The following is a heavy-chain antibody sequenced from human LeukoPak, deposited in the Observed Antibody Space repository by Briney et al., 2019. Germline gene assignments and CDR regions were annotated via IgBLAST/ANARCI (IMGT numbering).Heavy chain of an antibody. D-gene: IGHD2-15*01. CDR3: AKGYCSGGSCRYGGYYFDY. Sequence: GGSLRLSCAASGFAFSDYSMNWVRQAPGKGLEWVSSITSGSSYIYYADSVKGRFTISRDNAKTSLYLQMNSLRAEDTAVYYCAKGYCSGGSCRYGGYYFDYWGQGTLVTVSS. CDR2: ITSGSSYI. J-gene: IGHJ4*02. V-gene: IGHV3-21*01. CDR1: GFAFSDYS.